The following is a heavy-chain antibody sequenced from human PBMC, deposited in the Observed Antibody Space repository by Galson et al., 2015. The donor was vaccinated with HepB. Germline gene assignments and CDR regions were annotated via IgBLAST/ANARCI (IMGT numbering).Heavy chain of an antibody. D-gene: IGHD2-21*01. CDR2: IHPGDYDT. V-gene: IGHV5-51*01. CDR3: VRTEIPVRSYFDY. CDR1: GYSFSIYW. J-gene: IGHJ4*02. Sequence: QSGAEVKKPGESLKISCKSSGYSFSIYWIGWVRQMPGKGLEWMGIIHPGDYDTRYSPSFEGQVTISADKSISTAYLQWSSLKASDTAMYYCVRTEIPVRSYFDYWGQGTLVTVSS.